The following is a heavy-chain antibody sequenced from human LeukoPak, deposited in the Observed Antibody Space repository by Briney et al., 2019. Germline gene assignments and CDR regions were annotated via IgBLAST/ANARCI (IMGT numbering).Heavy chain of an antibody. V-gene: IGHV4-61*02. J-gene: IGHJ4*02. CDR3: ATQAAHYDFWSGYLFDY. CDR1: GASVNSGNYY. Sequence: PSETLSLTCTVSGASVNSGNYYWTWIRQPAGKRLEWIGRIYTSGNTNYSPSLKSRVTISIDASKNQFSLRLSSVTAADTAVYYCATQAAHYDFWSGYLFDYWGQGTLVTVSS. CDR2: IYTSGNT. D-gene: IGHD3-3*01.